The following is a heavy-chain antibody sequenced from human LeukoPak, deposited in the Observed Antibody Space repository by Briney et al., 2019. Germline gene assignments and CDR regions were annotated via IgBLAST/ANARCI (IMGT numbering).Heavy chain of an antibody. CDR2: IIPIFGTA. D-gene: IGHD2-2*01. CDR1: GGTFSSYA. CDR3: ARGIGYCSSTSCYLNWFDP. V-gene: IGHV1-69*05. J-gene: IGHJ5*02. Sequence: ASVKVSCKASGGTFSSYAISWVRQAPGQGLEWMGGIIPIFGTANYAQKFQGRVTITTDESTSTAYMGLSSLRSEDTAVYYCARGIGYCSSTSCYLNWFDPWGQGTLVTVSS.